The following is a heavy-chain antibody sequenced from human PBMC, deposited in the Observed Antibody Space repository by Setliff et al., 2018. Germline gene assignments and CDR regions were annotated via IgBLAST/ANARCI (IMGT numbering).Heavy chain of an antibody. V-gene: IGHV4-38-2*01. D-gene: IGHD3-22*01. J-gene: IGHJ5*02. CDR3: ARAHTWSLPNDNSGYPGWFDP. CDR1: GFSISSGYY. Sequence: SETLSLTCAVSGFSISSGYYWGWIRQPPGKGLEWIVNIHHSGKAYYNPSLKSRVTMSVDTSKNHVSLKLSSVIAADTAVYCCARAHTWSLPNDNSGYPGWFDPWSQGTLVTVSS. CDR2: IHHSGKA.